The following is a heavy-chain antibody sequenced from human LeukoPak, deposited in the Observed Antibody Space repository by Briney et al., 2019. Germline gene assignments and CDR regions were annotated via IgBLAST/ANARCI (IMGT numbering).Heavy chain of an antibody. CDR3: SRAGTGFHLPGAY. Sequence: ASETLSLTRSVSGASISRHYWSWIRQPPGTGREWSGYIHYSGSTNCNPSLKSRVTISLDTSKNQISLTLTSVTAGDTTVYYCSRAGTGFHLPGAYGGRGAGVSV. CDR1: GASISRHY. J-gene: IGHJ2*01. V-gene: IGHV4-59*11. CDR2: IHYSGST. D-gene: IGHD1-14*01.